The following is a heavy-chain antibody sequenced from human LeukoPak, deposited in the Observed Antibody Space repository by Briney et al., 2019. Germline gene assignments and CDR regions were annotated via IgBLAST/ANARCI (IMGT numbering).Heavy chain of an antibody. J-gene: IGHJ4*02. CDR2: INHSGST. V-gene: IGHV4-34*01. CDR1: GGSCSGYY. D-gene: IGHD4-17*01. Sequence: SETLSLTCAVYGGSCSGYYWSWLRQPPGKRLEWIGEINHSGSTNYNPSLKRRVTISVDTSKNQFSLKLSSVTAADTAVYYCATNRDHDYGDNRAYYFDYWGQGTLVTVSS. CDR3: ATNRDHDYGDNRAYYFDY.